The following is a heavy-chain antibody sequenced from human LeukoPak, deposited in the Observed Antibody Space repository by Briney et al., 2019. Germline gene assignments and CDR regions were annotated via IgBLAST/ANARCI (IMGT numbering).Heavy chain of an antibody. CDR3: ATGSWYPDY. D-gene: IGHD6-13*01. Sequence: SETLSLTCTVSGGSISTYYWSWIRQPPGKGLEWIAYIHYSGSTNYNPSLKSRVTISVDTSKKHLSLKLSSVTAADTAVYYCATGSWYPDYWGQGTLVTVSS. J-gene: IGHJ4*02. CDR1: GGSISTYY. V-gene: IGHV4-59*01. CDR2: IHYSGST.